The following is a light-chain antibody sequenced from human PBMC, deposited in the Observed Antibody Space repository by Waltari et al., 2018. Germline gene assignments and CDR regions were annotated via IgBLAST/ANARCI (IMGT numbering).Light chain of an antibody. CDR1: RSNIGAGYD. V-gene: IGLV1-40*01. J-gene: IGLJ2*01. CDR3: QSYDSSLSGSL. Sequence: QSVLTQPPSVSGAPGQRVTISCTGSRSNIGAGYDVQWYQQLPGTAPKRVIYGNSNRPSGVPDRFSGSKSGTSASLAITGLQAEDEADYYCQSYDSSLSGSLFGGGTKLTVL. CDR2: GNS.